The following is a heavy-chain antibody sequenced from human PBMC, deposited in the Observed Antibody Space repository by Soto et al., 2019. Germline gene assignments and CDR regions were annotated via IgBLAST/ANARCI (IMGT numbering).Heavy chain of an antibody. CDR1: GLSITDSEMG. J-gene: IGHJ5*02. Sequence: QVTLKESGPVLVKPTETLTLRCTVSGLSITDSEMGVSWIRQPPGQPLEWLAHIDSSGEKSYRTFLKSRLPISKDTSKSQIALTMTNMDPADTATYYCARRHLAVAVSPWFDPWGQGIPVTVS. D-gene: IGHD6-19*01. CDR2: IDSSGEK. V-gene: IGHV2-26*01. CDR3: ARRHLAVAVSPWFDP.